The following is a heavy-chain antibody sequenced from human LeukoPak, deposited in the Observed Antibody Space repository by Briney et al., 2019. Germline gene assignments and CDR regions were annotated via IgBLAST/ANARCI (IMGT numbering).Heavy chain of an antibody. J-gene: IGHJ3*02. Sequence: GGSLRLSCAASGFTFSSYSMHWVRQAPGKGLEWVSSISSSSRYIYYADSVKGRFTISRDNAKNSLYLQMNSLRVEDTAVYYCARESSYYYDSSGYYEGGDAFDIWGQGTMVTVAS. CDR1: GFTFSSYS. CDR2: ISSSSRYI. CDR3: ARESSYYYDSSGYYEGGDAFDI. V-gene: IGHV3-21*01. D-gene: IGHD3-22*01.